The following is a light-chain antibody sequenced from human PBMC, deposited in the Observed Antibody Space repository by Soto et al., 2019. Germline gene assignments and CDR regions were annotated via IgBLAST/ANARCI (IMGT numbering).Light chain of an antibody. CDR2: AAS. J-gene: IGKJ1*01. Sequence: DIQLTQSPSSLSSSVGDRVTITCRASQSISSYLNWYQQKPRKAPKLLIYAASSLQSGVPSRFSGSGSGTDFTLTISSLQPEGFATYYCQVSDATWTFGQGTKVDIK. V-gene: IGKV1-39*01. CDR3: QVSDATWT. CDR1: QSISSY.